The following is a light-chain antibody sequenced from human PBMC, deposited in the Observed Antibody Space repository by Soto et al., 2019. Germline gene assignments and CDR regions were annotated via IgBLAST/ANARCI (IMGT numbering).Light chain of an antibody. CDR1: SSNIGACYD. Sequence: QSVLTQPPSVSGAPGQRVTISCTGSSSNIGACYDVHWYQQLPGTAPKLLIYGNSNRPSGVPDRFSGSKSGTSASLAITGLQAEDEADYYCQSYDSSLSGVFGGGTKLTVL. V-gene: IGLV1-40*01. J-gene: IGLJ3*02. CDR3: QSYDSSLSGV. CDR2: GNS.